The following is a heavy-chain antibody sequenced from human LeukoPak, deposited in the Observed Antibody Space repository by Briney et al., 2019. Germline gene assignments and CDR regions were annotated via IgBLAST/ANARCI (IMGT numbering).Heavy chain of an antibody. J-gene: IGHJ6*03. CDR1: GGSISSSSYY. CDR2: IYYSGST. Sequence: PSETLSLTCTVSGGSISSSSYYWGWIRQPPGKGLEWIVNIYYSGSTYYNPSLKSRVTISTDTSKNQFSLKLSSVTAADTAVYYCARRTMVRGKMAYYYYYYMDVWGKGTTVTVSS. D-gene: IGHD3-10*01. CDR3: ARRTMVRGKMAYYYYYYMDV. V-gene: IGHV4-39*07.